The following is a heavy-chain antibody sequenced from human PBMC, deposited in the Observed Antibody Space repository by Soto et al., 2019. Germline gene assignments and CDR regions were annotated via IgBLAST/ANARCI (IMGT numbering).Heavy chain of an antibody. CDR1: GYTFTAYY. J-gene: IGHJ4*02. D-gene: IGHD6-13*01. CDR2: VNPNSGDT. Sequence: GSSVKFSCKPSGYTFTAYYIHWVRQAPGQGLEWMGWVNPNSGDTTYAQNFQGRVTMTRDTSINTAYMELSRLRSDDTAVYYCARQQDRGIGAAVLDYWGQATLVTFSS. V-gene: IGHV1-2*02. CDR3: ARQQDRGIGAAVLDY.